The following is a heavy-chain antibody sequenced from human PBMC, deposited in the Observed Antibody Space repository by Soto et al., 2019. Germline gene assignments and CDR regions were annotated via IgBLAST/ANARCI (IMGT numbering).Heavy chain of an antibody. V-gene: IGHV6-1*01. D-gene: IGHD1-26*01. CDR1: GDSVSSNSAA. Sequence: PSQTLSLTCAISGDSVSSNSAAWNWIRQSPSRGLEWLGRTYYRSKWHNDYAVSVKSRITINPDTSKNQFSLQLNSVTPEDTAVYYCARDHIVGATRFLGPWNAFDIWGQGTMVTVSS. J-gene: IGHJ3*02. CDR2: TYYRSKWHN. CDR3: ARDHIVGATRFLGPWNAFDI.